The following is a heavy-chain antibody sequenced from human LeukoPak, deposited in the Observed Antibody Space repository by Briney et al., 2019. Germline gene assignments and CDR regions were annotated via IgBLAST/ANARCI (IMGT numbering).Heavy chain of an antibody. CDR1: GFTFSSYW. CDR2: IKQDGSEK. D-gene: IGHD6-13*01. Sequence: PGGSLRLSCAASGFTFSSYWMSWVRQAPGKGLEWVANIKQDGSEKYYVDSVKGRFTISRDNAKNSLYLQMNSLRAEDTAVYYCARDLTSSWSGNFDYWGQGTLVTVSS. CDR3: ARDLTSSWSGNFDY. V-gene: IGHV3-7*01. J-gene: IGHJ4*02.